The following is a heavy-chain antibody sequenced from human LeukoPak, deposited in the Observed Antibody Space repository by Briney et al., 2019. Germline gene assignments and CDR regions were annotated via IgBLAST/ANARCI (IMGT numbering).Heavy chain of an antibody. CDR2: IYHSGST. J-gene: IGHJ4*02. Sequence: PPETLSLTCTVSGYSISSGYYWGWIRQPPGKGLEWIGSIYHSGSTYYNPSLKSRVTISVDTSKNQFSLKLSSVTAADTAVYYCASDSTVVTPEYWGQGTLVTVSS. CDR3: ASDSTVVTPEY. D-gene: IGHD4-23*01. V-gene: IGHV4-38-2*02. CDR1: GYSISSGYY.